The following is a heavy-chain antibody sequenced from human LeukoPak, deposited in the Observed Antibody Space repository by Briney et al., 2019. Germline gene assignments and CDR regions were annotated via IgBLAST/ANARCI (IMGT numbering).Heavy chain of an antibody. D-gene: IGHD3-10*02. V-gene: IGHV3-48*04. Sequence: GGSLRLSCAASGFTFSSYTMNWVRQAPGKGLEWVSYISSSGSTIYYADSVKGRFTISRGNAKNSLCLQMNSLRAEDTAVYYCAELGITMIGGVWGKGTTVTISS. CDR2: ISSSGSTI. CDR3: AELGITMIGGV. J-gene: IGHJ6*04. CDR1: GFTFSSYT.